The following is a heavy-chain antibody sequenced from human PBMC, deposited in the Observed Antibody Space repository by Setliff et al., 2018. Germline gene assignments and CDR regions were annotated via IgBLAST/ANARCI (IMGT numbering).Heavy chain of an antibody. CDR2: LSDDGSNE. Sequence: GGSLRLSCAASGFTFSSYALHWVRQAPVKGLDWVATLSDDGSNEFYADSVKGRFTISRDNSRNTLYLQMNSLRAEDTAVYYCVKDVVGYSSTWPKRDYFDYWGQGTLVTVSS. CDR1: GFTFSSYA. J-gene: IGHJ4*02. D-gene: IGHD6-13*01. V-gene: IGHV3-30*18. CDR3: VKDVVGYSSTWPKRDYFDY.